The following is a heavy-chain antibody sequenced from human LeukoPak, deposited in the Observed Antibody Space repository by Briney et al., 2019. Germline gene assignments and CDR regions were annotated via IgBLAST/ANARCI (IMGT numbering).Heavy chain of an antibody. V-gene: IGHV3-66*01. Sequence: GGSLRLSCAASGFTVSSNYMSWVRQAPGKGLEWVSVIYSGGSTYYADSVKGRFTISRDNSKNTLYLQMNSLRAEDTAVYYCARDLPPVLLWFGDQGAFDIWGQGTMVTVSS. D-gene: IGHD3-10*01. J-gene: IGHJ3*02. CDR2: IYSGGST. CDR3: ARDLPPVLLWFGDQGAFDI. CDR1: GFTVSSNY.